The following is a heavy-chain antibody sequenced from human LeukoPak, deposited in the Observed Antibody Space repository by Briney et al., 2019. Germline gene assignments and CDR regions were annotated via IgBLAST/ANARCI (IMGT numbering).Heavy chain of an antibody. D-gene: IGHD3-3*01. CDR1: GYSFTSYW. CDR2: IYPGDSDT. V-gene: IGHV5-51*01. J-gene: IGHJ5*02. Sequence: GESLKISCKGSGYSFTSYWIGWVRQMPGKGLEWMGIIYPGDSDTRYSPSFQGQVTISADKSISTAYLQWSSLKASDTAMYYCARLPPTIFGVVTPYNWLDPWGQGTLVTVSS. CDR3: ARLPPTIFGVVTPYNWLDP.